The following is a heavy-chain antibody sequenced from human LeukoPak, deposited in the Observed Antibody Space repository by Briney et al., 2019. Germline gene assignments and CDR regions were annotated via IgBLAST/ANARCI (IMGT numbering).Heavy chain of an antibody. CDR3: ARVNHMVRGVLGAFDI. CDR1: GFTFSSYS. J-gene: IGHJ3*02. Sequence: GGSLRLSCAASGFTFSSYSMNWVRQAPGKGLEWVSSISSSSSYIYYADSVKGRFTISRDNAKNSLYLQMNSLRAEDTAVYYCARVNHMVRGVLGAFDIWGQGTMVTVSS. D-gene: IGHD3-10*01. V-gene: IGHV3-21*01. CDR2: ISSSSSYI.